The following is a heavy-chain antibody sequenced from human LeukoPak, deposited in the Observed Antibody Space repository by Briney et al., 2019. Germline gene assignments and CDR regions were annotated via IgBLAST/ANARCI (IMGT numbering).Heavy chain of an antibody. J-gene: IGHJ4*02. CDR2: IIPIFGTA. CDR3: ARDGWYSSSPFDY. CDR1: GGTFSSYA. Sequence: SVKVSCKASGGTFSSYAISLVRQAPGQGLEWMGGIIPIFGTANYAQKFQGRVTITTDESTSTAYMELSSLRSEDTAVYYCARDGWYSSSPFDYWGQGTLVTVSS. V-gene: IGHV1-69*05. D-gene: IGHD6-6*01.